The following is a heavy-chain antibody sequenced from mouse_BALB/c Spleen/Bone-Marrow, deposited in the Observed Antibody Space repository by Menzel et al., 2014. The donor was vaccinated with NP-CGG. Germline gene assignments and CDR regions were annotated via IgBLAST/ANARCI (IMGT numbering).Heavy chain of an antibody. CDR2: IYPGSGNT. CDR1: GYAFTNYW. J-gene: IGHJ3*01. V-gene: IGHV1-63*01. D-gene: IGHD2-3*01. CDR3: ARLRGYSQAWFAY. Sequence: QVQLKQSGAELVRPGTSVKISCKASGYAFTNYWLGWVKQRPGRGLEWIGDIYPGSGNTYYNEKFKGKATLTADKSSSTAYMQLSSLTSEDSAVYFCARLRGYSQAWFAYWGQGTLVTVSA.